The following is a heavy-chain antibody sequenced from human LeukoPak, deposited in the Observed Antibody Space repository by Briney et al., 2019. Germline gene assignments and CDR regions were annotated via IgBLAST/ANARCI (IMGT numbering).Heavy chain of an antibody. D-gene: IGHD2-15*01. J-gene: IGHJ4*02. CDR2: ISYDGSNK. V-gene: IGHV3-30*18. Sequence: PGRSLRLSCTASGFTFSSYGMHWVRQAPGKGLEWVAVISYDGSNKYYADSVKGRFTISRDNSKNTLYLQMNSLRAEDTAVYYCAKDPLYQGYCSGGSCYADYWGQGTLVTVSS. CDR1: GFTFSSYG. CDR3: AKDPLYQGYCSGGSCYADY.